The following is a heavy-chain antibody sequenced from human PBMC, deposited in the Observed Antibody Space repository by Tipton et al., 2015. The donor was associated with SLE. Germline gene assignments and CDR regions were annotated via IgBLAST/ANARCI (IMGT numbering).Heavy chain of an antibody. Sequence: SLRLSCEASGFIFANYAITWVRQAPGKGLEWVSGISGSGGSAFYAASVRGRFSISRDNSKNTLFLEMNDLRADDTAAYFCAREETATTIYGMDVWGQGTTVTASS. D-gene: IGHD5-24*01. CDR3: AREETATTIYGMDV. CDR1: GFIFANYA. V-gene: IGHV3-23*01. J-gene: IGHJ6*02. CDR2: ISGSGGSA.